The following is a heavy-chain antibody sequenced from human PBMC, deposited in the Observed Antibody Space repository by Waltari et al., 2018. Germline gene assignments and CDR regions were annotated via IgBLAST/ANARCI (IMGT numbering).Heavy chain of an antibody. CDR3: ATIRTREWELRSYFEY. V-gene: IGHV3-9*01. Sequence: EVEVVESGGGLVQPGRSLSLSCVVAGLPFDAYAVTGVRQIPGKGLEWVSGISWNSGIIGYADSVRGRFTISRDNARNSLYLQMDNLRPDDSAVYYCATIRTREWELRSYFEYWGQGTLVTVSS. CDR2: ISWNSGII. D-gene: IGHD1-26*01. J-gene: IGHJ4*02. CDR1: GLPFDAYA.